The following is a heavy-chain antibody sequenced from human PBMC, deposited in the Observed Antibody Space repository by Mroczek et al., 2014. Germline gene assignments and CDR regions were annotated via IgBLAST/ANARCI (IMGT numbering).Heavy chain of an antibody. J-gene: IGHJ6*03. Sequence: ESGPTLVKPTQTLTLTCTFSGFSLSTSGVGVGWIRQPPGKALEWLALISWTGDKRYSPSLKTRLTITKDSSKNQVVLTMTNMDPLDTATYYCVHRPSAYYFMGVWGKGTTVTVSS. CDR1: GFSLSTSGVG. CDR3: VHRPSAYYFMGV. V-gene: IGHV2-5*01. CDR2: ISWTGDK.